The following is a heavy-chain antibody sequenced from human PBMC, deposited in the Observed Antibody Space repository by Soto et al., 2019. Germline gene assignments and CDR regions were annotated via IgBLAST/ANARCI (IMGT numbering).Heavy chain of an antibody. CDR3: AREGYSSSWYKKCYGMDV. CDR1: GYTFTSYG. Sequence: QVQLVQSGAEVKKPGASVKVSCKASGYTFTSYGISWVRQATGQGLEWMGWISAYNGNTNYAQKLQGRVTMTTDTSTSTAYMKLRSLRSDDTAVYYCAREGYSSSWYKKCYGMDVWGQETTVTVSS. D-gene: IGHD6-13*01. V-gene: IGHV1-18*01. CDR2: ISAYNGNT. J-gene: IGHJ6*02.